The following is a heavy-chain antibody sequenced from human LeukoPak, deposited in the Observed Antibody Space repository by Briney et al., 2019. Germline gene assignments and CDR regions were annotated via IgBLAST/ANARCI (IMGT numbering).Heavy chain of an antibody. Sequence: PGGSLRLSCAASGFTFSSYAMSWVRQAPGKGLEWVSAISGSGGSTYYADSVKGRFTISRDNAKNSLYLQMNSLRAEDTAVYYCARARTSGPPWVTFDIWGQGTMVTVSS. CDR2: ISGSGGST. V-gene: IGHV3-23*01. D-gene: IGHD2-15*01. CDR3: ARARTSGPPWVTFDI. CDR1: GFTFSSYA. J-gene: IGHJ3*02.